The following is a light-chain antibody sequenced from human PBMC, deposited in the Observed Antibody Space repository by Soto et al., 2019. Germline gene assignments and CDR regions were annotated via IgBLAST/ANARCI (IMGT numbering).Light chain of an antibody. CDR1: QSVTTN. V-gene: IGKV3-15*01. CDR3: QQYNNWPPIT. CDR2: DAF. J-gene: IGKJ5*01. Sequence: PGDRATLSCRAGQSVTTNYLAWYQQKPGQAPKLLIYDAFSRATGVPARFSGSGSGTEFTLTISSLRSEDSAVYHCQQYNNWPPITCGQGTRLEIK.